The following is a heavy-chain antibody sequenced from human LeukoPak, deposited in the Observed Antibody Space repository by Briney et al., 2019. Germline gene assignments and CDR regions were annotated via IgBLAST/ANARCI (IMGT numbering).Heavy chain of an antibody. D-gene: IGHD4-17*01. J-gene: IGHJ6*03. Sequence: SETLSLTCTVSGGSISSYYWSWIRQPAGKGLEWIGRIYTSGSTNYNPSLKSRVTMSVDTSKNQFSLKLSSVTAADTAVYYCARASPYGDDRYYYYYYMDVWGQGTWSPSP. CDR1: GGSISSYY. V-gene: IGHV4-4*07. CDR2: IYTSGST. CDR3: ARASPYGDDRYYYYYYMDV.